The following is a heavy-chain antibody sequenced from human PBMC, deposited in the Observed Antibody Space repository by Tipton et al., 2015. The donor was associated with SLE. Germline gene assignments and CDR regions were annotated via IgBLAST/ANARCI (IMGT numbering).Heavy chain of an antibody. J-gene: IGHJ4*02. V-gene: IGHV1-69*04. CDR2: IIPILGIA. Sequence: QSGAEVKKPGSSVKVSCKASGGTFSSYAISWVRQAPGQGLEWMGRIIPILGIANYAQKFQGRVTITADKSTSTAYMELRSLRSDDTAVYYCARWEGDHRYLSYWGQGTLVTVSS. CDR3: ARWEGDHRYLSY. CDR1: GGTFSSYA. D-gene: IGHD1-26*01.